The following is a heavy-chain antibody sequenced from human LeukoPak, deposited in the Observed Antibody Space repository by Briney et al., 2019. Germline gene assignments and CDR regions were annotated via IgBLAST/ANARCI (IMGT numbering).Heavy chain of an antibody. CDR2: ISGSGGDT. CDR1: GFTFSSYA. J-gene: IGHJ4*02. D-gene: IGHD3-16*01. V-gene: IGHV3-23*01. Sequence: PGGSLRLSCAASGFTFSSYAMSWVRQAPGKGLEWVSAISGSGGDTYYADSVKGRFTISRDNSKSTLYVQMNSLRAEDTAVYYCVKVAPWARPNYFDYWGQGTLVTVSS. CDR3: VKVAPWARPNYFDY.